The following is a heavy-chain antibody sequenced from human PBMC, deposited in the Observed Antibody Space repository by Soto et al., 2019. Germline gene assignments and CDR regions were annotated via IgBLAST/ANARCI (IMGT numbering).Heavy chain of an antibody. Sequence: SETLSLTCTVSGGSISTYYWSWIRQSPGKGLEWIGYIHYSGNTMYNPSLESRVTMSVDTSKNHFSLQVTSVTAADTAVYFCAGSNLGGFNYGYIWGQGIQVTVSS. D-gene: IGHD5-18*01. CDR2: IHYSGNT. CDR1: GGSISTYY. CDR3: AGSNLGGFNYGYI. J-gene: IGHJ4*02. V-gene: IGHV4-59*01.